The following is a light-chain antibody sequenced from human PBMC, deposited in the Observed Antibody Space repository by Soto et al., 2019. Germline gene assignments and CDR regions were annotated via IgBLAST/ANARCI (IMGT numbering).Light chain of an antibody. CDR1: SSNIGAGYD. Sequence: QSVLTQPPSVSGAPGQRVTISCTGSSSNIGAGYDVHWYQQLPGTAPKLLIYGNSNRPSGVPDRFSGSKSGTSASLAITGLQAEDEADYYCCSYAGSYTLWVFGGGTKLTV. CDR3: CSYAGSYTLWV. CDR2: GNS. J-gene: IGLJ3*02. V-gene: IGLV1-40*01.